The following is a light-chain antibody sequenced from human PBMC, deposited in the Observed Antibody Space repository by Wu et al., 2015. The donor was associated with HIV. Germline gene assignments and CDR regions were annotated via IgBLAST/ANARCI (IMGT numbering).Light chain of an antibody. CDR1: QSVRSN. CDR3: QHGNT. V-gene: IGKV3-15*01. Sequence: EIVMTQAPATLSVSPGERATLSCRASQSVRSNLAWYQQKPGQAPRLLMYGASKRATDIPARFSGSGSGTDFSLTISGLEPEDFAVYYCQHGNTFGPGTKVDVK. CDR2: GAS. J-gene: IGKJ3*01.